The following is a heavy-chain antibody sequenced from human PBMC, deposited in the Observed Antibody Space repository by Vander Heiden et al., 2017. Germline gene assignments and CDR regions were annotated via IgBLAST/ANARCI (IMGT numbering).Heavy chain of an antibody. Sequence: EVQLVESGGGLVQPGGSLRLSCAASGFTFSSYSMNWVRQAPGKGLEWVSYISSSSSTIYYADSVKGRVTISRDNAKNALYWQMNSLREEETAVYDCAREVSYDDDSSGYYSFDYWGQGTMVTVSS. D-gene: IGHD3-22*01. CDR1: GFTFSSYS. CDR2: ISSSSSTI. CDR3: AREVSYDDDSSGYYSFDY. J-gene: IGHJ4*02. V-gene: IGHV3-48*02.